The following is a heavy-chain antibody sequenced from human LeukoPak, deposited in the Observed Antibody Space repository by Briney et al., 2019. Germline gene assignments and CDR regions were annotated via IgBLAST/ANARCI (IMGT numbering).Heavy chain of an antibody. D-gene: IGHD3-22*01. Sequence: PGGSLRLSCAASGFTFSSYAMSWVRQAPGKGLEWGSAISGSGGSTYYADSVKGRFTISRDNSKNTLYLQMNSLRAEDTAVYYCAKYYYDSSGTLDYWGQGTLVTVSS. CDR3: AKYYYDSSGTLDY. CDR2: ISGSGGST. V-gene: IGHV3-23*01. CDR1: GFTFSSYA. J-gene: IGHJ4*02.